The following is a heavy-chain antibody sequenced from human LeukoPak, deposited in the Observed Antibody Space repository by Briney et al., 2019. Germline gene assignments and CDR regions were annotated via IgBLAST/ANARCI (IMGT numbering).Heavy chain of an antibody. Sequence: GGSLRLSCAASGFTFSTYAMTWVRQAPGKGLEWVSTISGSGDSTNYADSVKGRFTVSRDNSKNTLYLQMNSLRAEDTAIYYCAKDSSRDGYNWNWYFDLWGRGTLVTVSS. CDR3: AKDSSRDGYNWNWYFDL. V-gene: IGHV3-23*01. D-gene: IGHD5-24*01. J-gene: IGHJ2*01. CDR1: GFTFSTYA. CDR2: ISGSGDST.